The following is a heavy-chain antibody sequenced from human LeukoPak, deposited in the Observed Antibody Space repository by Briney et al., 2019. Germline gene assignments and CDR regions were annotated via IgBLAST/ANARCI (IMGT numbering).Heavy chain of an antibody. CDR1: GYTFTSYY. V-gene: IGHV1-46*01. Sequence: ASVKVSCKASGYTFTSYYMHWVRQAPGQGLEWMGIINPSGGSTSYAQKFQGRVTITADESTSTAYMELSSLRSEDTAVYYCARVGYYYDSSGYFDYWGQGTLVTVSS. CDR3: ARVGYYYDSSGYFDY. D-gene: IGHD3-22*01. J-gene: IGHJ4*02. CDR2: INPSGGST.